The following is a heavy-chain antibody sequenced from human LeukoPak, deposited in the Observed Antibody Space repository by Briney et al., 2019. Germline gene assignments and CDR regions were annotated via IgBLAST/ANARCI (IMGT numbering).Heavy chain of an antibody. Sequence: GGSLRLSCAASGFTVSSKYMSWVRQAPGKGLEWVSVVYSAGSTYYADSVKGRFTISRDNSKNTLYLQMYSLRADDTAVYYCARGRSGTYSFDYWGQGTLVTVSS. J-gene: IGHJ4*02. D-gene: IGHD1-26*01. V-gene: IGHV3-53*01. CDR1: GFTVSSKY. CDR3: ARGRSGTYSFDY. CDR2: VYSAGST.